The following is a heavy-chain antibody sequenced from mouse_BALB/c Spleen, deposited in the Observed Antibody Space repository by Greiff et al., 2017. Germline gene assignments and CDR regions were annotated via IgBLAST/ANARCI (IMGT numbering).Heavy chain of an antibody. V-gene: IGHV2-9*02. CDR2: IWAGGST. CDR1: GFSLTSYG. J-gene: IGHJ2*01. CDR3: AREFLLYFDY. Sequence: VNVVESGPGLVAPSQSLSITCTVSGFSLTSYGVHWVRQPPGKGLEWLGVIWAGGSTNYNSALMSRLSISKDNSKSQVFLKMNSLQTDDTAMYYCAREFLLYFDYWGQGTTLTVSS.